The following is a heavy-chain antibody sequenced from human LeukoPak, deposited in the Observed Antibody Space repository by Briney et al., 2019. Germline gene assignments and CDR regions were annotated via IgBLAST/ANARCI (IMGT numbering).Heavy chain of an antibody. CDR2: ISYDGSNK. Sequence: GRSLRLSCAASGFTFSSYAMHWVRQAPGKGLEWVAVISYDGSNKYYADSVKGRFTISRDNSKNTLYLQMNSLRPEDTAVYYCARESYGDYFFDYWGQGTLVTVSS. D-gene: IGHD4-17*01. CDR1: GFTFSSYA. V-gene: IGHV3-30-3*01. J-gene: IGHJ4*02. CDR3: ARESYGDYFFDY.